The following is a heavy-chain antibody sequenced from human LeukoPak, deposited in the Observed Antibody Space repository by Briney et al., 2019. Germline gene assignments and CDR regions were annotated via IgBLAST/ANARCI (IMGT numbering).Heavy chain of an antibody. J-gene: IGHJ5*02. Sequence: SDTLSLTCSVSGDSISGSDYYWGWIRQPPGKGLEWIGSFYYSGSTYYNPSLKSRVTILVDTSKNQFSLQLNSVTPEDTAVYYCARVASGAALGPWGQGTLVTVSS. CDR3: ARVASGAALGP. CDR1: GDSISGSDYY. CDR2: FYYSGST. D-gene: IGHD6-6*01. V-gene: IGHV4-39*07.